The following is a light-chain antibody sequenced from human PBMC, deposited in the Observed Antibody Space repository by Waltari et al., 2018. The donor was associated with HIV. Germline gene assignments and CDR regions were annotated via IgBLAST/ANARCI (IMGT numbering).Light chain of an antibody. CDR2: DDD. CDR3: QVWDMDADLPI. V-gene: IGLV3-21*02. CDR1: KIGRKS. Sequence: SYVLTQPPSLSVAPGQTATITCRGDKIGRKSVHWYQQKPGQAPILVIFDDDDRPSGIPDVFSGSNSGNTATLTITRVEAVHEADYYCQVWDMDADLPIFGGGTTLTVL. J-gene: IGLJ2*01.